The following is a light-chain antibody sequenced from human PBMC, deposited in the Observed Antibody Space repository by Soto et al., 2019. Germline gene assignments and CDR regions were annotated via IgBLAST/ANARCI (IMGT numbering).Light chain of an antibody. Sequence: EIVMTQSPFTLSVSPGETVILSCRASQSLRSNLAWYQQKPGQTPRLLIYSASIRATGIPGRFSGSGSGTVFTLTISSLQSEHFGVYYCQQYNNWPRTFGQGTKVDIK. CDR1: QSLRSN. J-gene: IGKJ1*01. V-gene: IGKV3-15*01. CDR2: SAS. CDR3: QQYNNWPRT.